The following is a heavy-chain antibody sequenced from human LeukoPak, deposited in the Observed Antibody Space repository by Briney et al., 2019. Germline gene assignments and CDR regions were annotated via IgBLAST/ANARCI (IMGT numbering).Heavy chain of an antibody. D-gene: IGHD1-1*01. CDR2: ISSSSSKI. J-gene: IGHJ6*02. Sequence: GGSLRLSCAASGFTFSSYSMNWVRQAPGKGLEWVPYISSSSSKIYYADSVKGRFTVSRDNAKNSLFLQMNSLRAEDTAVYYCARENPPALPPGTTGTPRGYYYYYYGMDVWGQGTTVTVSS. CDR3: ARENPPALPPGTTGTPRGYYYYYYGMDV. V-gene: IGHV3-48*01. CDR1: GFTFSSYS.